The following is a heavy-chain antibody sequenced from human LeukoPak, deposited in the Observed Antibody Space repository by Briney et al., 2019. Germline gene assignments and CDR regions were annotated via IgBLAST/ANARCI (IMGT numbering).Heavy chain of an antibody. V-gene: IGHV4-38-2*02. CDR3: ARGEVRLDY. CDR2: IYHSGST. J-gene: IGHJ4*02. Sequence: SETLSLTCTVSGYSISSGYYWGWIRQPPGKGLEWIGSIYHSGSTYYNPSLKSRVTISVDTSKNQFSLKLSSVTAADTAVYYCARGEVRLDYWGQGTLVTVSA. CDR1: GYSISSGYY. D-gene: IGHD4-11*01.